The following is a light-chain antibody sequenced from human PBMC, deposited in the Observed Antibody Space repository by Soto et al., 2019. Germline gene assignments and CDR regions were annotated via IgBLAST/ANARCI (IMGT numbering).Light chain of an antibody. CDR3: CSYAGSSTLYV. Sequence: QSALTQPASVSGSPGQSITISCTGTSSDVGSYKLVSWYQQHPGKAPKLMIYEGSKRPSGVSNRFSGSKSGNTASLTISGIQAEDEADYYCCSYAGSSTLYVFGTGTKVTVL. CDR2: EGS. CDR1: SSDVGSYKL. J-gene: IGLJ1*01. V-gene: IGLV2-23*01.